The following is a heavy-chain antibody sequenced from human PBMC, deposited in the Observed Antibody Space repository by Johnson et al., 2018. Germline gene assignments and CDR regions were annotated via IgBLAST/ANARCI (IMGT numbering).Heavy chain of an antibody. Sequence: QVQLQESGPGLVKPSQTLALTCTVSGGSISSGSYYWSWIRQPAGKGLEWIGRIYTSGSTNYNPSLKSRVTISVDTSKNQFSLKLSPVTAADTAVYYCARDFWSGLGYYYYMDVWGKGTTVTVSS. J-gene: IGHJ6*03. V-gene: IGHV4-61*02. CDR3: ARDFWSGLGYYYYMDV. CDR1: GGSISSGSYY. CDR2: IYTSGST. D-gene: IGHD3-3*01.